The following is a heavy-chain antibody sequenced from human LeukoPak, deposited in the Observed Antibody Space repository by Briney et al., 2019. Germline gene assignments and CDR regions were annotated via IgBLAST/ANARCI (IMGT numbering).Heavy chain of an antibody. D-gene: IGHD6-19*01. J-gene: IGHJ4*02. CDR2: ISASGGGT. CDR1: EFTFSGYV. CDR3: AKGGGWPLYFDY. V-gene: IGHV3-23*01. Sequence: GGSLRLSCAASEFTFSGYVMSWVRQAPGKGLEWVSAISASGGGTYYADSVKGRFTISRDNSKNTLYLQMNSLRAEDTAVYYCAKGGGWPLYFDYWGQGTLVTVSS.